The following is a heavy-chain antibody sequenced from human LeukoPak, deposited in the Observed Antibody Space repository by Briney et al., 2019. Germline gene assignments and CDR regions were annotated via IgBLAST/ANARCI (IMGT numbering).Heavy chain of an antibody. CDR2: INHSGST. Sequence: PSETLSLTCAVYGGSFSGYYWSWIRQPPGKGLEWIGEINHSGSTNYNPSLKSRVTISVDTSKNQFSLKLTSVTAADTAVYYCARGSVVGLVYWGQGTLVSVSS. J-gene: IGHJ4*02. CDR1: GGSFSGYY. V-gene: IGHV4-34*01. CDR3: ARGSVVGLVY. D-gene: IGHD2-21*01.